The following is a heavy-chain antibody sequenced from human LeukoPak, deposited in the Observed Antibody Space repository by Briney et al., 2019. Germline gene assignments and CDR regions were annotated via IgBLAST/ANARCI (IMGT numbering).Heavy chain of an antibody. V-gene: IGHV1-18*01. CDR2: ISGYNGHT. CDR1: GYTFPDYG. J-gene: IGHJ4*02. Sequence: ASVRVSCKASGYTFPDYGISWVRQALGQGLEWVGWISGYNGHTNYAQKFQGRVTMTTDTSTSTVYMELRTLRSDDTAVDYCARDQNIAGRPDYWGQGTLVTVSS. CDR3: ARDQNIAGRPDY. D-gene: IGHD6-6*01.